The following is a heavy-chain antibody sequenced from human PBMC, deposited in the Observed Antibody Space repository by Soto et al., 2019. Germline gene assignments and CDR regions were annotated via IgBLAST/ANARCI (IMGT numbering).Heavy chain of an antibody. D-gene: IGHD6-13*01. CDR3: ARIAGYSSSWYLHHHYGMDV. Sequence: SETLSLTCAVYGGSFSGYYWSWIRQPPGKGLEWIGEINHSGSTNYNPSLKSRVTISVDTSKNQFSLKLSSVTAADTAVYYCARIAGYSSSWYLHHHYGMDVWGQGTTVTVSS. J-gene: IGHJ6*02. CDR2: INHSGST. CDR1: GGSFSGYY. V-gene: IGHV4-34*01.